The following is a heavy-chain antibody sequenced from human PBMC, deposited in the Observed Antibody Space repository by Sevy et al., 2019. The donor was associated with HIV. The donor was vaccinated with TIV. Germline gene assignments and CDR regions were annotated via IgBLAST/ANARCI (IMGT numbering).Heavy chain of an antibody. CDR3: ASGDLWFGDDRYAFDI. Sequence: ASVKVSCKASGYTFTGYYMHWVRQAPGQGLEWMGWINPNSGGKNYAQKFQGRVTMTRDTSISTAYMELSRLRSDDTAVYYCASGDLWFGDDRYAFDIWGQGTMVTVSS. J-gene: IGHJ3*02. D-gene: IGHD3-10*01. CDR2: INPNSGGK. V-gene: IGHV1-2*02. CDR1: GYTFTGYY.